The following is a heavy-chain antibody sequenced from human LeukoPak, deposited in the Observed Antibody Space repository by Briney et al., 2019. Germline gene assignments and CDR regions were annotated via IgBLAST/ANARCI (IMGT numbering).Heavy chain of an antibody. CDR1: GYTFTDYF. D-gene: IGHD6-13*01. CDR3: ARLLESNNWYVRYFDS. V-gene: IGHV1-2*02. Sequence: ASVKVSCKASGYTFTDYFMHWVRQAPGQGLEWMGWINPNSGGTNYAQKFQGRVTMTRDTSFSTGYMQLSRLRSDDTAMYYCARLLESNNWYVRYFDSWGQGTLVTVSS. CDR2: INPNSGGT. J-gene: IGHJ4*02.